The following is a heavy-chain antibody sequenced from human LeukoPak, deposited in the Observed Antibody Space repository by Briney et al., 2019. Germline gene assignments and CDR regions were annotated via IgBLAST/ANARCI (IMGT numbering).Heavy chain of an antibody. CDR3: AKDEGGYSYVSNPIY. Sequence: GGSLRLSCAASGFTFSSYGMHWVRQAPGKGLEWVAFIRYDGSNKYYEDYVKGRFTISRDNSKNTLYLQMNSLRAEDTAVYYCAKDEGGYSYVSNPIYWGQGTLVTVSS. D-gene: IGHD5-18*01. J-gene: IGHJ4*02. CDR1: GFTFSSYG. CDR2: IRYDGSNK. V-gene: IGHV3-30*02.